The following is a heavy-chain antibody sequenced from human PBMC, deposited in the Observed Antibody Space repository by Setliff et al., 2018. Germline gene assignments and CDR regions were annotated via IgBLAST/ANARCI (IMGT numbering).Heavy chain of an antibody. J-gene: IGHJ4*02. CDR2: IFYNGMA. D-gene: IGHD3-22*01. CDR3: ARAPRYFDSTGSYFDG. V-gene: IGHV4-39*07. Sequence: SETLSLTCAVSGASIRNNYYWGWIRQSPGTGLEWIGSIFYNGMAYYNPSLKSRVTMSIDKSRNEFSLKMSSVTAADTAVYYCARAPRYFDSTGSYFDGWGQGTLVTVSS. CDR1: GASIRNNYY.